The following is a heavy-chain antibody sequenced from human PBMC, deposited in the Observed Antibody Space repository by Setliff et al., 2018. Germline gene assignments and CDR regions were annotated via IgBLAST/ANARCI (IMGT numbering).Heavy chain of an antibody. CDR2: ISGDGITI. CDR1: GFSFSYFY. J-gene: IGHJ6*02. Sequence: PGESLKISCAASGFSFSYFYMSWVRQAPGKGLEWLSKISGDGITIFYADSVRGRFTISRDNAKNSVFLQMNSLRADDTAVYYCARDGVYYAMDVWGQGTTVTV. V-gene: IGHV3-11*04. CDR3: ARDGVYYAMDV.